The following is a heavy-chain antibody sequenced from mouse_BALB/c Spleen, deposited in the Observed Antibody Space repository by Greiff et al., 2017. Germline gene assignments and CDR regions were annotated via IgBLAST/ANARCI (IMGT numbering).Heavy chain of an antibody. CDR3: ARDLSVITTATGLFAY. CDR2: ISSGGGST. D-gene: IGHD1-2*01. V-gene: IGHV5-12-1*01. CDR1: GFAFSSYD. J-gene: IGHJ3*01. Sequence: EVQVVESGGGLVKPGGSLKLSCAASGFAFSSYDMSWVRQTPEKRLEWVAYISSGGGSTYYPDTVKGRFTISRDNAKNTLYLQMSSLKSEDTAMYYCARDLSVITTATGLFAYWGQGTLVTVSA.